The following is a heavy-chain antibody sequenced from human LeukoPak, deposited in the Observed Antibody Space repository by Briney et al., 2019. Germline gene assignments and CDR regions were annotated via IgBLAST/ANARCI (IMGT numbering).Heavy chain of an antibody. V-gene: IGHV1-69*13. CDR3: ASGNSGSMVRGVRVNYYYYMDV. J-gene: IGHJ6*03. CDR1: GYTFTSYG. Sequence: SVKVSCKASGYTFTSYGISWVRQAPGQGLEWMGGIIPIFGTANYAQKFQGRVTITADESTSTAYMELSSLRSEDTAVYYCASGNSGSMVRGVRVNYYYYMDVWGKGTTVTISS. CDR2: IIPIFGTA. D-gene: IGHD3-10*01.